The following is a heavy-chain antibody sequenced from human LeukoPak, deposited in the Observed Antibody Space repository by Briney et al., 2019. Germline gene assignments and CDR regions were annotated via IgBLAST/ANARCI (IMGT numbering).Heavy chain of an antibody. J-gene: IGHJ4*02. CDR3: ASVFDS. V-gene: IGHV3-74*01. CDR1: GW. CDR2: VNHDGRRT. Sequence: GRSLRLSCAASGWMHWVRQVPGEGLVWVSGVNHDGRRTFYADSVKGRFTISRYNAKNTVYRQMNSLRAEDTAVYYCASVFDSWGQGRLVTVSS.